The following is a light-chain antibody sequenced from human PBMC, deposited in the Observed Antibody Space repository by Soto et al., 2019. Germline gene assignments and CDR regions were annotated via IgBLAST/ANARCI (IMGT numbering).Light chain of an antibody. V-gene: IGLV1-51*01. CDR1: SFNIGSNH. Sequence: QAVVTQPPSVSSAPGQKVTISCSGSSFNIGSNHVSWYQHLPGTAPKFLIYDNDKRPSGIPDRFSGSKSGTSATLGITGLQTGDEADYYCGTWDSRLSVVVFGGGTKVTVL. CDR2: DND. CDR3: GTWDSRLSVVV. J-gene: IGLJ2*01.